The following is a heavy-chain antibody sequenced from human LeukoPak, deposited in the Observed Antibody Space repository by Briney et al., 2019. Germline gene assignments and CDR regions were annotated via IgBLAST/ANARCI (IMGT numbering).Heavy chain of an antibody. Sequence: SETLSLTCAVYGGSFSGYYWRCIRHPPGKGLEWIGEINHSGSTNYNPSLKSRVTISVDTSKNQFSLKLSSVTAADTAVYYCARGGLRFQKYWGQGTLVTVSS. D-gene: IGHD3-3*01. V-gene: IGHV4-34*01. J-gene: IGHJ4*02. CDR3: ARGGLRFQKY. CDR2: INHSGST. CDR1: GGSFSGYY.